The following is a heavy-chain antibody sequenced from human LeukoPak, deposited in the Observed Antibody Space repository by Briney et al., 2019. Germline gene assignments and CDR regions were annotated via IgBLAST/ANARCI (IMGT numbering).Heavy chain of an antibody. J-gene: IGHJ4*02. D-gene: IGHD3-10*01. CDR3: ARDRVRGVISY. Sequence: SETLSLTCTVSGGSVSSGSYYWSWIRQPPGKGLEWIGYIYYSGSTNYNPSLKSRVTISVDTSKNQFSLKLSSVTAADTAVYYCARDRVRGVISYWGQGTLVTVSS. CDR1: GGSVSSGSYY. CDR2: IYYSGST. V-gene: IGHV4-61*01.